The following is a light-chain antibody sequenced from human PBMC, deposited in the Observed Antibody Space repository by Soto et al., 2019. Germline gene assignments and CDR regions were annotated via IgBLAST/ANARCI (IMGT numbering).Light chain of an antibody. J-gene: IGLJ2*01. CDR2: QDH. CDR3: QAWDSSAAF. V-gene: IGLV3-1*01. CDR1: KLGDKY. Sequence: SSELTQPPSVSVSPGQTASITCSGDKLGDKYASWYQQKPGQSPVLVIYQDHKRPSGIPERFSGSISGNTATLTISGIQATDEGDYYCQAWDSSAAFFGGGTQLTVL.